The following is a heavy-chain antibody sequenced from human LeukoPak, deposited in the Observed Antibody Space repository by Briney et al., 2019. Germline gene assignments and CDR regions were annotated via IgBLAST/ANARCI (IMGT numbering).Heavy chain of an antibody. J-gene: IGHJ6*03. CDR2: INPRRDST. Sequence: ASVKVSCKASGYTFTNYFMHWVRQAPGQGLEWMGIINPRRDSTGYAQKFQGRVTMTRNTSISTAYMELSSLRSEDTAVYYCARVGEYYGFWSGYYRTNYYYYYMDVWGKGTTVTVSS. CDR1: GYTFTNYF. D-gene: IGHD3-3*01. V-gene: IGHV1-46*01. CDR3: ARVGEYYGFWSGYYRTNYYYYYMDV.